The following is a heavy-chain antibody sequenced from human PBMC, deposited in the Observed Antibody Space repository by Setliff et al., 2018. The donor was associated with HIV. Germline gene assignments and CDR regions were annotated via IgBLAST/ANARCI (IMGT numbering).Heavy chain of an antibody. V-gene: IGHV4-4*08. CDR3: ARDAHEDYYYYMDV. CDR1: GGSFSGYY. J-gene: IGHJ6*03. Sequence: SETLSLTCAVYGGSFSGYYWRWVRQPPGKGLEWIGYIYTSGSTNYNPSLKSRVTISVDTSKNQFSLKLSSVTAADTAVYYCARDAHEDYYYYMDVWGKGTTVTVSS. CDR2: IYTSGST.